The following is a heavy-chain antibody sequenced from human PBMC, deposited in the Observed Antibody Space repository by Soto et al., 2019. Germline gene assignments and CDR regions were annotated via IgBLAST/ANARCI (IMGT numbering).Heavy chain of an antibody. CDR3: ARERGSVLRFLEWPLSDAFDI. J-gene: IGHJ3*02. CDR1: GGSFSGYY. CDR2: INHSGST. D-gene: IGHD3-3*01. V-gene: IGHV4-34*01. Sequence: SETLSLTCAVYGGSFSGYYWSWIRQPPGKGLEWIGEINHSGSTNYNPSLKSRVTISVDTSKNQFSLKLSSVTAADTAVYYCARERGSVLRFLEWPLSDAFDIWGQGTMVTVSS.